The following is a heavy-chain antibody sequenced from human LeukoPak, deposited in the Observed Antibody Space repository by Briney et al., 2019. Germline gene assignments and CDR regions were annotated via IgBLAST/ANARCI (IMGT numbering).Heavy chain of an antibody. Sequence: GGSLRLSCAASGFTFSSYSMNWVRQASGKGLEWVSSISSSSSYIYYADSVKGRFTISRDNAKNSLYLQMNSLRAEDTAVYYCARTLWGSSSSWYPGGFDYWGQGTLVTVSS. V-gene: IGHV3-21*01. CDR2: ISSSSSYI. CDR1: GFTFSSYS. J-gene: IGHJ4*02. D-gene: IGHD6-13*01. CDR3: ARTLWGSSSSWYPGGFDY.